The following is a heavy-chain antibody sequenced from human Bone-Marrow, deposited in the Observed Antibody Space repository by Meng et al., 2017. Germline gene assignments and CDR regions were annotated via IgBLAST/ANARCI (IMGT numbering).Heavy chain of an antibody. V-gene: IGHV4-34*01. D-gene: IGHD3-16*01. J-gene: IGHJ1*01. Sequence: QVQLHEWAAGLLKPSETLSLTCDVYGGSFGDYYAWVRQPPGKGLEWIGEIGHSGRTVYSPALKSRVTVSLDTSKDTEQFFLQMKYVTAADTAVYYCTRGQDYIWGPEWGQGTLVTVSS. CDR3: TRGQDYIWGPE. CDR2: IGHSGRT. CDR1: GGSFGDYY.